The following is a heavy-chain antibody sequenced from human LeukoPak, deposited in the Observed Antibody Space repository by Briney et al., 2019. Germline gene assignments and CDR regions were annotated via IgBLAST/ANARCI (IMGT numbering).Heavy chain of an antibody. D-gene: IGHD5-24*01. J-gene: IGHJ4*02. V-gene: IGHV3-23*01. CDR3: ANGGGGDGYNYY. CDR1: GFAFSSYA. CDR2: ISGSGGST. Sequence: GGSLRLSCAASGFAFSSYAMSWVRQAPGKGLEWVSAISGSGGSTYYADSVKGRFTISRDNSKNTLYLQTNSLRAEDTAVYYRANGGGGDGYNYYWGQGTLVTVSS.